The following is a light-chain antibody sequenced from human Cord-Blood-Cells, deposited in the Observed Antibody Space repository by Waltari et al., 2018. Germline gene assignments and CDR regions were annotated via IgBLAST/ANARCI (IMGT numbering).Light chain of an antibody. V-gene: IGKV3-20*01. CDR3: QQYGSSPFT. CDR1: LSVSSSY. CDR2: GAS. J-gene: IGKJ3*01. Sequence: ELVLTQSPGTLSLPPGERPTLSCRASLSVSSSYLAWYQQRPGQAPRLLIYGASSRATGIPDRFSGSGSGTDFTLTISRLEPGDFAVYYCQQYGSSPFTFGPGTKVDIK.